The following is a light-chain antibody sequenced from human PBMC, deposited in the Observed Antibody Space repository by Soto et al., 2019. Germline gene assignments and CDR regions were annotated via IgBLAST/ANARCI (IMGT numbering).Light chain of an antibody. V-gene: IGKV3-11*01. J-gene: IGKJ5*01. Sequence: EIGLTQSPATLSLSPGERATLSCRASQSVSSYLAWYQQKPGQTPRLLIYDASNRATGIPARFSGSGSGTDFTLTISSLEPEDFVVYYCQQRSNWPPTFGQGTRLEIK. CDR1: QSVSSY. CDR2: DAS. CDR3: QQRSNWPPT.